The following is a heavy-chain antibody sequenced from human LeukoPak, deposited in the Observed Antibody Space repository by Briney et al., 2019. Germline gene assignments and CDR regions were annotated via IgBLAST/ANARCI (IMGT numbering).Heavy chain of an antibody. D-gene: IGHD2-2*01. Sequence: GGSLRLSCAASGFTVSSNYMSWVRQAPGKGLEWVSVIYSGGSTYYADSVKGRFTISRDNSKNTLYLQMNSLRAEDTAVYYCAKDAYCSSTSCYARWGQGTLVTVSS. CDR3: AKDAYCSSTSCYAR. CDR1: GFTVSSNY. V-gene: IGHV3-53*01. CDR2: IYSGGST. J-gene: IGHJ4*02.